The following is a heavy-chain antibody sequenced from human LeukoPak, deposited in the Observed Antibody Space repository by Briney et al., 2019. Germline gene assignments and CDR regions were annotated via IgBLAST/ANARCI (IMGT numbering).Heavy chain of an antibody. CDR2: IRYDGSNK. Sequence: GGSLRLSCAASGFTFSSYGMHWVRQAPGKGLEWVAFIRYDGSNKYYADSVKGRFTISRDNSKNTLYLQMNSLRAEDTAVYYCAKDLAWNDEGFDYWGQGTLVTVSS. V-gene: IGHV3-30*02. J-gene: IGHJ4*02. D-gene: IGHD1-1*01. CDR1: GFTFSSYG. CDR3: AKDLAWNDEGFDY.